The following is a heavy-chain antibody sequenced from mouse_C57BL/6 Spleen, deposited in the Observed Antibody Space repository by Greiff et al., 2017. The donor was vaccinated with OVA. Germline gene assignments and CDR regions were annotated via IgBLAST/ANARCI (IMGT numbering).Heavy chain of an antibody. CDR3: ARWGEYYAMDY. J-gene: IGHJ4*01. Sequence: VKVAESGPELVKPGASVKISCKASGYAFSSSWMNWVKQRPGKGLEWIGRIYPGDGDTNYNGKFKGKATLTADKSSSTAYMQLSSLTSEDSAVYCCARWGEYYAMDYWGQGASVTVSA. CDR2: IYPGDGDT. CDR1: GYAFSSSW. V-gene: IGHV1-82*01.